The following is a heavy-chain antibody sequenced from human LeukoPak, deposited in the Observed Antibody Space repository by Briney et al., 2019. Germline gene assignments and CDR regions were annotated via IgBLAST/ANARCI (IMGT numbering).Heavy chain of an antibody. V-gene: IGHV4-59*11. D-gene: IGHD2-15*01. Sequence: SETLSLTCTVSGASITSHYWSWIRQPPGKGLEWMGYVSYSGNTNYNPSLNSRLTISADTSKNHFSLKLSSVTAADTAVYYCARGRYCSADICSGGDAFDIWGQGTMVSVSS. J-gene: IGHJ3*02. CDR2: VSYSGNT. CDR1: GASITSHY. CDR3: ARGRYCSADICSGGDAFDI.